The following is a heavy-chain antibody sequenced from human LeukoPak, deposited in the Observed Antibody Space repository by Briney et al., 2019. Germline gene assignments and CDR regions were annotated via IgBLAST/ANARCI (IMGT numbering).Heavy chain of an antibody. CDR3: ARDMTDWWFDP. D-gene: IGHD3-9*01. CDR2: IYYSGST. CDR1: GGSISSGGYY. J-gene: IGHJ5*02. V-gene: IGHV4-31*03. Sequence: PSETLSLTCTVSGGSISSGGYYWSWIRQHPGKGLEWIGYIYYSGSTHYNPSLKSRVTISVDTSKNQFSLKLSSVPAADTAVYYCARDMTDWWFDPWGQGTLVTVSS.